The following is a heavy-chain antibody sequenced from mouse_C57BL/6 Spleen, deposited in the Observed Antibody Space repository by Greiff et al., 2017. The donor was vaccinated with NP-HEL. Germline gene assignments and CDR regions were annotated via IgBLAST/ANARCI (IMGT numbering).Heavy chain of an antibody. CDR1: GFNIKDYY. CDR2: IDPEDGET. CDR3: ARSGGSTSFDY. Sequence: EVQLQQSGAELVKPGASVKLSCTASGFNIKDYYMHWVKQRTEQGLEWIGRIDPEDGETKYAPKFRGKATITADTSSNTAYLQLSSLTSEDTAVHYCARSGGSTSFDYWGQGTTLTVSS. J-gene: IGHJ2*01. D-gene: IGHD1-1*01. V-gene: IGHV14-2*01.